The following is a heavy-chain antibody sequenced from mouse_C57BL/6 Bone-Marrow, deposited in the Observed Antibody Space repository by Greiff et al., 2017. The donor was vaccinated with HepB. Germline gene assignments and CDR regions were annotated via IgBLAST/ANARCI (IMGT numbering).Heavy chain of an antibody. CDR3: ARHPPYKY. D-gene: IGHD1-3*01. V-gene: IGHV5-6*01. CDR1: GFTFSSYG. J-gene: IGHJ3*01. Sequence: VQLKESGGDLVKPGGSLKLSCAASGFTFSSYGMSWVRQTPDKRLEWVATISSGGSYTYYPDSVKGRFTISRDNAKNTLYLQMSSLKSEDTAMYYCARHPPYKYWGQGTLVTVSA. CDR2: ISSGGSYT.